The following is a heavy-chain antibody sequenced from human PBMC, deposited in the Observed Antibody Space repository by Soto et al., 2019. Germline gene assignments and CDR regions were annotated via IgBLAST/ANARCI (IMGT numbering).Heavy chain of an antibody. CDR3: ARGSSSPSHEDYYYYYYMDV. V-gene: IGHV1-69*02. D-gene: IGHD6-6*01. Sequence: ASVKVSCKASGGTFSSYTISWVRQAPGQGLEWMGRIIPILGIANYAQKFQGRVTITADKSTSTAYMELSSLRSEDTAVYYCARGSSSPSHEDYYYYYYMDVWGKGTTVTVSS. CDR2: IIPILGIA. CDR1: GGTFSSYT. J-gene: IGHJ6*03.